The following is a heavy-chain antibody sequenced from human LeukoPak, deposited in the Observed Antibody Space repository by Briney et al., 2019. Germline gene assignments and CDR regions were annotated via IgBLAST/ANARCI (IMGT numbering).Heavy chain of an antibody. Sequence: ASVKVSCKASGYTFTSYGISWVRQAPGQGLEWMGWISAYNGNTNYAQKLQGRVTMTTDTSTSTAYMELSSLRSEDTAVYYCARVPYSSGWYPDFDYWGQGTLVTVSS. D-gene: IGHD6-19*01. J-gene: IGHJ4*02. V-gene: IGHV1-18*01. CDR2: ISAYNGNT. CDR3: ARVPYSSGWYPDFDY. CDR1: GYTFTSYG.